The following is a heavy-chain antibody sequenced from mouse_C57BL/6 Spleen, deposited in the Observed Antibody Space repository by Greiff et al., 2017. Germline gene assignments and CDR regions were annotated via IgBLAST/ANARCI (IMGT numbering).Heavy chain of an antibody. CDR1: GYSFTGYY. V-gene: IGHV1-42*01. D-gene: IGHD2-3*01. CDR2: INPSTGGT. CDR3: ARACDGSVCV. Sequence: VQLQQSGPELVKPGASVKISCKASGYSFTGYYMNWVKQSPEKSLEWIGEINPSTGGTTYNQKLKAKATLTVDKSSSTAYMQLTSLTSEDSAVSYCARACDGSVCVWGTGATVTLSS. J-gene: IGHJ1*03.